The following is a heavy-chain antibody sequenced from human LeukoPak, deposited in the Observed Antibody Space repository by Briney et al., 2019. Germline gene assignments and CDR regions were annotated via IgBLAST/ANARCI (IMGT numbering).Heavy chain of an antibody. CDR3: ARGIWSRTVSSYYFDC. CDR2: INAGNGHT. V-gene: IGHV1-3*01. J-gene: IGHJ4*02. CDR1: GYTFTNYA. D-gene: IGHD3-3*01. Sequence: ASAKVSCKASGYTFTNYAMQWVRQAPGQRLEWMGWINAGNGHTRYSQRFQGRVTITRDTSASTVYMEVTSLRFEDTAVYYCARGIWSRTVSSYYFDCWGQGTLVTVPS.